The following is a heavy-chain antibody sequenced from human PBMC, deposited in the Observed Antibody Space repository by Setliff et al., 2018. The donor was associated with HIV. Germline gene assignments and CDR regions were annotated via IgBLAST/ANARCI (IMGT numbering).Heavy chain of an antibody. Sequence: ASVKVSCKASGYTFTSSDINGVRQATGQGLEWMGWMNPNSGNTGYAQKFQGRLTITADESTSTAYMELSSLRSEDTAVYYCARLREMATINYYYNYMDVWGKGTMVTVSS. V-gene: IGHV1-8*03. J-gene: IGHJ6*03. CDR1: GYTFTSSD. CDR2: MNPNSGNT. D-gene: IGHD5-12*01. CDR3: ARLREMATINYYYNYMDV.